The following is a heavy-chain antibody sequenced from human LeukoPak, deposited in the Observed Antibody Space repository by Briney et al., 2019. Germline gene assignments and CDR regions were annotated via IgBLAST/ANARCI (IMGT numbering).Heavy chain of an antibody. Sequence: SETLSLTCTVSGGSISSYYWSWIRQPAGKGLEWIGRIYTSGSTNYNPSLKSRVTMSVDTSRNQFSLKLSSVTAADTAVYYCARDLIIYYGDPGGWFDPWGQGTLVTVSS. CDR1: GGSISSYY. CDR2: IYTSGST. V-gene: IGHV4-4*07. CDR3: ARDLIIYYGDPGGWFDP. J-gene: IGHJ5*02. D-gene: IGHD4-17*01.